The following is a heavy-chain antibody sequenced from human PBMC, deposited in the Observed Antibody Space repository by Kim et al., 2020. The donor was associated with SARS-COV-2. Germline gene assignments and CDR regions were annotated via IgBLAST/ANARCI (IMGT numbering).Heavy chain of an antibody. Sequence: ASVKVSCKASGYTFTRYDINWVRQATGQGLEWMGWMNPNSGNTGYAQKFQGRVTMTRNTSISTAYMELSSLRSEDTAVYYCARAVYDILTGYPILDYWGQGTLVTVSS. V-gene: IGHV1-8*01. J-gene: IGHJ4*02. D-gene: IGHD3-9*01. CDR3: ARAVYDILTGYPILDY. CDR2: MNPNSGNT. CDR1: GYTFTRYD.